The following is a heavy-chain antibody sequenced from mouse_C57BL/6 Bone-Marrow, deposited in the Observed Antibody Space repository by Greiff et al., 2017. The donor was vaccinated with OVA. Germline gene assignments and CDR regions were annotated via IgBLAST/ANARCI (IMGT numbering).Heavy chain of an antibody. J-gene: IGHJ1*03. CDR1: GFTFSDYG. V-gene: IGHV5-17*01. D-gene: IGHD1-1*01. CDR2: ISSGSSTI. CDR3: ARDFITTVISPWYFDV. Sequence: EVQGVESGGGLVKPGGSLKLSCAASGFTFSDYGMHWVRQAPEKGLEWVAYISSGSSTIYYADTVKGRFTISRDNAKNTLFLQMTSLRSEDTAMYYCARDFITTVISPWYFDVWGTGTTVTVSS.